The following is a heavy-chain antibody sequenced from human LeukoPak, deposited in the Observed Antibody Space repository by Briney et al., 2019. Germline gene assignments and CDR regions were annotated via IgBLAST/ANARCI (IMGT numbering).Heavy chain of an antibody. V-gene: IGHV1-69*13. CDR3: ARAFWSGYIFDY. D-gene: IGHD3-3*01. CDR1: GGTFSSYA. J-gene: IGHJ4*02. CDR2: IIPIFGTA. Sequence: GASVKVSCKASGGTFSSYAISWVRQAPGQGLEWMGGIIPIFGTANYAQKFQGRVTITADESTSTAYMELSSLSSEDTAVYYCARAFWSGYIFDYWGQGTLVTVSS.